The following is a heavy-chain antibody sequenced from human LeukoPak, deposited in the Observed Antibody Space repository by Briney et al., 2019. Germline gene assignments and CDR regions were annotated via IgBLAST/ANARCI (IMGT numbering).Heavy chain of an antibody. V-gene: IGHV4-39*02. D-gene: IGHD2-15*01. CDR3: ARGREHIVVVLPAPSRFFDY. J-gene: IGHJ4*02. CDR1: GGSISSSGYY. Sequence: SETLSLTCTVSGGSISSSGYYWGWIRQPPGKGLEWIGSIYYSGSTYYNPSLKSRVTMSVDTSKNHFSLKLSSVTAADTAVYYCARGREHIVVVLPAPSRFFDYWGQGTLVTVSS. CDR2: IYYSGST.